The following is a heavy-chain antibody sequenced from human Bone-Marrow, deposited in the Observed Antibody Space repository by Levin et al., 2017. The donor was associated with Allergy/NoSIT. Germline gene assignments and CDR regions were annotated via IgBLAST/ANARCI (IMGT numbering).Heavy chain of an antibody. V-gene: IGHV1-2*02. Sequence: ASVKVSCKASGYTFTGYYMHWVRQAPGQGLEWMGWINPNSGGTNYAQKFQGRVTMTRDTSISTAYMELSRLRSDDTAVYYCASEMFTSAHSGSSWQESGGAYYYYYYGMDVWGQGTTVTVSS. CDR3: ASEMFTSAHSGSSWQESGGAYYYYYYGMDV. CDR2: INPNSGGT. CDR1: GYTFTGYY. J-gene: IGHJ6*02. D-gene: IGHD6-13*01.